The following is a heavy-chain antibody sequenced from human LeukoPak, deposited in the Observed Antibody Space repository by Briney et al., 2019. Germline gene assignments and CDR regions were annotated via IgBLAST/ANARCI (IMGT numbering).Heavy chain of an antibody. CDR3: AKTSKPYCSGGSCYDYIEFDY. Sequence: GGSLRLSCAASGFTFHSYWMHWVRQAPGKGLVWVSRIDNDGGSTTYADSVKGRFTISRDNSKNTLYLQMNSLRAEDTAVYYCAKTSKPYCSGGSCYDYIEFDYWGQGTLVTVSS. CDR2: IDNDGGST. V-gene: IGHV3-74*01. J-gene: IGHJ4*02. CDR1: GFTFHSYW. D-gene: IGHD2-15*01.